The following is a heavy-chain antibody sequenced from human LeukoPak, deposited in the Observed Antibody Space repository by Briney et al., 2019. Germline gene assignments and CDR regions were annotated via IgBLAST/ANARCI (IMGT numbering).Heavy chain of an antibody. D-gene: IGHD3-10*01. CDR2: ISGSGGST. CDR1: EFTFSTYA. J-gene: IGHJ4*02. Sequence: GGSLRLSCAASEFTFSTYAMSWVRQAPGKGLEWVSAISGSGGSTYYADSVKGRFTISRDNSKNTLYLQMYSLRAEDTAVYYCAKASGSGTYYKSPFDYWGQGTLVTVSS. V-gene: IGHV3-23*01. CDR3: AKASGSGTYYKSPFDY.